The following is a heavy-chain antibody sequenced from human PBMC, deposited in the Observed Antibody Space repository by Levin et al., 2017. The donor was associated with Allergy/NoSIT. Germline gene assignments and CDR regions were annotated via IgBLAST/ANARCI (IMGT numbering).Heavy chain of an antibody. CDR3: ARGYSTLDWYFDR. J-gene: IGHJ2*01. CDR2: IYYSGST. V-gene: IGHV4-59*01. Sequence: PGGSLRLSCTVSGGSISSYYWSWIRQPPGKGLEWIGYIYYSGSTNYNPSLKSRVTISVDTSKNQFSLKLSSVTAADTAVYYCARGYSTLDWYFDRWGRGTLVTVSS. D-gene: IGHD6-13*01. CDR1: GGSISSYY.